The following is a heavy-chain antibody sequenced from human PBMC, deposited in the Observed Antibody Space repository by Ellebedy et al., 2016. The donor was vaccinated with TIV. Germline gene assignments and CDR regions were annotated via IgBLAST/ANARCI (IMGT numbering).Heavy chain of an antibody. V-gene: IGHV2-70*01. J-gene: IGHJ4*02. CDR2: IDWDDDK. D-gene: IGHD3-10*01. Sequence: SGPTLVKPTQTLTLPCTFSGFSRSTSGMCVSWIRQPPGKSLEWLALIDWDDDKYYSTSLKTRLTISKDNFKNQVVLTMTNMDPVDTATYYCARIYGLAYFDYWGQGTLVTVSS. CDR1: GFSRSTSGMC. CDR3: ARIYGLAYFDY.